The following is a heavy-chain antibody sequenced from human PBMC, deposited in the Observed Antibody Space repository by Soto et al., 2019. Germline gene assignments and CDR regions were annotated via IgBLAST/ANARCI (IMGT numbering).Heavy chain of an antibody. CDR2: ISYDGSNK. D-gene: IGHD3-22*01. CDR1: GFTFSSYG. J-gene: IGHJ6*02. Sequence: GGSLRLSCAASGFTFSSYGMHWVRQAPGKGLEWVAVISYDGSNKYYADSVKGRFTISRDNSKNTLYLQMNSLRAEDTAVYYCAKDRSVTMIVVAQRYYYYGMDVWGQGTTVTVSS. CDR3: AKDRSVTMIVVAQRYYYYGMDV. V-gene: IGHV3-30*18.